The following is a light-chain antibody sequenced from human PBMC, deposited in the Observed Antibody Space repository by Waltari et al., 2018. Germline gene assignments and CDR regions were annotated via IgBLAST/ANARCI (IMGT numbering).Light chain of an antibody. V-gene: IGKV4-1*01. J-gene: IGKJ2*01. Sequence: DIVMTQSPDSLAVSLGERATINCKSSQNLLYSSNNKNYLACYQQKPGQPPKLLIYWASTREFGVPDRFSGSGSETDFTLTISSLQAEDVAVYYCQQYYTTPPYTFGQGTKLEIK. CDR3: QQYYTTPPYT. CDR2: WAS. CDR1: QNLLYSSNNKNY.